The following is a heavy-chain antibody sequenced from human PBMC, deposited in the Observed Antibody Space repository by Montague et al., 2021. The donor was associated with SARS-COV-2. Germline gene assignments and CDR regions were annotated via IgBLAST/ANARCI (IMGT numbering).Heavy chain of an antibody. J-gene: IGHJ3*01. D-gene: IGHD3-3*01. Sequence: SGKVSCKVSGYPLFQTTIHWVRQAPGKGLEWMGSFDPEDVETAYTQTLQGRVAMTADSSTETAYMELTNLTSDDTAVYYCTTYSISGVVIYAFAFWGQGTKVTVSS. CDR2: FDPEDVET. V-gene: IGHV1-24*01. CDR1: GYPLFQTT. CDR3: TTYSISGVVIYAFAF.